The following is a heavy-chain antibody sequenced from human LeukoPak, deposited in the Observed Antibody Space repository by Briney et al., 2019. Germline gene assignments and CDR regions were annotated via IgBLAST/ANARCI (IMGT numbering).Heavy chain of an antibody. Sequence: GGSLRLSCAASGFSLSSYWMHWVRQAPGKALVWVARIDIDGRIITHAESVKGGFTISRDNAKNTVYLQMNDMRDEDTATYYCVRGLGDYWGQGTLVTVSS. V-gene: IGHV3-74*03. CDR2: IDIDGRII. J-gene: IGHJ4*02. CDR1: GFSLSSYW. CDR3: VRGLGDY.